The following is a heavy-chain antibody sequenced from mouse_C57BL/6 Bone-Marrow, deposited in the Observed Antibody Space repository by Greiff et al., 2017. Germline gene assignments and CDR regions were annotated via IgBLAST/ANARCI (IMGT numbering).Heavy chain of an antibody. CDR2: ISYDGSN. Sequence: EVQRVESGPGLVKPSQSLSLTCSVTGYSITSGYYWNWIRQFPGNKLEWMGYISYDGSNNYNPSLKNRISITRDTSKNQFFLKLNSVTTEDTATYYCARDRLHYYYGSSYLDYWGQGTTLTVSS. CDR1: GYSITSGYY. D-gene: IGHD1-1*01. V-gene: IGHV3-6*01. CDR3: ARDRLHYYYGSSYLDY. J-gene: IGHJ2*01.